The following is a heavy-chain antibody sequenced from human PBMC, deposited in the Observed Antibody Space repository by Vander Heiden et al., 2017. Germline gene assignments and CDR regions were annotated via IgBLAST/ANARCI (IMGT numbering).Heavy chain of an antibody. V-gene: IGHV4-59*08. CDR2: INYSGST. Sequence: QVQLQESGPGLVKPSETLSLTCTVSGGSINIWYWSWIRQPPGKGLEWIGYINYSGSTNYNPSLKSRVTMSVDTSRNNFSLKLSSVTAADTAVYHCARLSGMTTIGTSYYHSMDVWGQGTTVTVSS. CDR3: ARLSGMTTIGTSYYHSMDV. D-gene: IGHD4-4*01. CDR1: GGSINIWY. J-gene: IGHJ6*02.